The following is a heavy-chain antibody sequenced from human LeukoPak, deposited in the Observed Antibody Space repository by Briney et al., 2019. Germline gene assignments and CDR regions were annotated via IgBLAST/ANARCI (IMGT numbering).Heavy chain of an antibody. CDR1: GGTFSSYA. V-gene: IGHV1-2*06. Sequence: ASVKVSCKASGGTFSSYAISWVRQAPGQGLEWMGRINPNSGGTNYAQKFQGRVTMTRDTSISTAYMELSRLRSDDTAVYYCARDPPLAAAGTKHFQHWGQGTLVTVSS. CDR3: ARDPPLAAAGTKHFQH. D-gene: IGHD6-13*01. J-gene: IGHJ1*01. CDR2: INPNSGGT.